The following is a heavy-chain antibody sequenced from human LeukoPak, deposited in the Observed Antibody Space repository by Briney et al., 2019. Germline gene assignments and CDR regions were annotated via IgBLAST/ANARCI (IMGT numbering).Heavy chain of an antibody. D-gene: IGHD4-23*01. CDR2: IYYSGST. J-gene: IGHJ4*02. Sequence: SETLSLTCTVSGGSISSYYWSWIRQPPGKGLEWIGYIYYSGSTNYNPSLKSRVTISVDTSKNQFSLKLSSVTAADTAVYYCARDYGGNRYWGQGTLVTVSS. V-gene: IGHV4-59*12. CDR3: ARDYGGNRY. CDR1: GGSISSYY.